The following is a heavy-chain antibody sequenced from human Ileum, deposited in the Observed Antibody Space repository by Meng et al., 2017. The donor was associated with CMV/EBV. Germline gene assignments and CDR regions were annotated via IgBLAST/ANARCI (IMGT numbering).Heavy chain of an antibody. D-gene: IGHD1-14*01. CDR3: AKGTGVTDPIDY. CDR1: GGSITSYY. Sequence: QVQLQESGPGLVKPSETLSLTCSISGGSITSYYWSWIRQPAGKGLEWIGRIYVSGSTNYNPSLKSRVTMSVDTSKNQFSLKLSSVTAADTAIYYCAKGTGVTDPIDYWGQGTLVTVSS. CDR2: IYVSGST. V-gene: IGHV4-4*07. J-gene: IGHJ4*02.